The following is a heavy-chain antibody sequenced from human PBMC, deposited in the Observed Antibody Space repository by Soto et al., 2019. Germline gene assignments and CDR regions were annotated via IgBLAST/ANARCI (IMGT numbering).Heavy chain of an antibody. CDR1: GFTVSSNY. J-gene: IGHJ5*02. CDR3: VRLTQPIPVAGINNLFDP. D-gene: IGHD6-19*01. CDR2: IYSGGNT. Sequence: EVQLVESGGGLVQPGGSLRLSCAASGFTVSSNYMSWVRQAPGKGLEWVSVIYSGGNTYYADSVKGRFTISRHNCKNTLHLQMDSLRAEDTAVYYCVRLTQPIPVAGINNLFDPWGQGTLVTVSS. V-gene: IGHV3-66*04.